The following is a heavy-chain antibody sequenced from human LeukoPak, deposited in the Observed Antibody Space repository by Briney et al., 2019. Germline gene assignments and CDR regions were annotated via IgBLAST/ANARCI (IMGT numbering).Heavy chain of an antibody. CDR1: GGSVNSGSYY. CDR2: IYYSGST. D-gene: IGHD6-13*01. J-gene: IGHJ4*02. Sequence: PSETLSPTCTVSGGSVNSGSYYWNWIRQPPGKGLEWIGYIYYSGSTNYNPSLKSRVTISVDTSKNQFSLKLSSVTAADTAVYYCARVDAAAGTFDYWGQGTLVTVSS. V-gene: IGHV4-61*01. CDR3: ARVDAAAGTFDY.